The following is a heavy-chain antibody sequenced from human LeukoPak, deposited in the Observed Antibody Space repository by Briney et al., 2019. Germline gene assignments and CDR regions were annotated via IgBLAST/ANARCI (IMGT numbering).Heavy chain of an antibody. D-gene: IGHD2-2*01. V-gene: IGHV4-34*01. Sequence: SETLSLTCAVYGGSFSGYYWSWIRQPPGKGLEWIGEINHSGSTNYNPSLKGRVTISVDTSKNQFSLKLSSVTAADTAVYYCARAGSSYYYYYYMDVWGKGTTVTVSS. CDR2: INHSGST. CDR3: ARAGSSYYYYYYMDV. CDR1: GGSFSGYY. J-gene: IGHJ6*03.